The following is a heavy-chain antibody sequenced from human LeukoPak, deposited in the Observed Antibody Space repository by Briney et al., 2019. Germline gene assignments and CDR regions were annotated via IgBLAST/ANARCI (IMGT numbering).Heavy chain of an antibody. Sequence: ASVKVSCKASGYTFTSYGISWVRQAPGQGLEWMGWISAYNGNTNYAQKLQGRVTMTTDTSTSTAYMELRSLRSDDTAVYYCAREDWVLGATINFDYWGQGTLVTVSS. J-gene: IGHJ4*02. CDR3: AREDWVLGATINFDY. CDR2: ISAYNGNT. CDR1: GYTFTSYG. V-gene: IGHV1-18*01. D-gene: IGHD1-26*01.